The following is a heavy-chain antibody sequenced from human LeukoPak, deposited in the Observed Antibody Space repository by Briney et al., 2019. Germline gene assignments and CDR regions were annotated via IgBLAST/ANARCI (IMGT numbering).Heavy chain of an antibody. V-gene: IGHV1-2*02. D-gene: IGHD3-10*01. CDR2: INPNSGDT. CDR3: ARDHGSGSYWAPFDP. Sequence: SVKVSCKASGYAFTGYYMHWVRQAPGRGIEWLGWINPNSGDTNYVQKFQGRVTMTRDTSISTAYMELSSLTSDDTAVYYCARDHGSGSYWAPFDPWGQGTLVTVSS. CDR1: GYAFTGYY. J-gene: IGHJ5*02.